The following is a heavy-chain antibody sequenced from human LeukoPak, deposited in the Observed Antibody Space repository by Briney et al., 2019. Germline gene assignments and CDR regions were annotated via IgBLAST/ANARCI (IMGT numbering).Heavy chain of an antibody. CDR3: ARGEVRGVIITYYFDY. Sequence: SVKVSCKASGGTFSSYAISWVRQAPGQGLEWMGGIIPIFGTANYAQKFQGRVTITADESMSTAYMELSSLRSEDTAVYYCARGEVRGVIITYYFDYWGQGTLVTVSS. CDR2: IIPIFGTA. V-gene: IGHV1-69*13. CDR1: GGTFSSYA. D-gene: IGHD3-10*01. J-gene: IGHJ4*02.